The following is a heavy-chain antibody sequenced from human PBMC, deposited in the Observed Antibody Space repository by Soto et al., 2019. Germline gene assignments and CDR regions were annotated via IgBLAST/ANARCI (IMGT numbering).Heavy chain of an antibody. D-gene: IGHD2-2*01. Sequence: ASVKVSCKASGYTFTSYYMHWVRQAPGQGLEWMGIINPSGGSTSYAQKFQGRVTMTRDTSTSTVYMELSSLRSEDTAVYYCARDRGIVVVPDAYCYYYGMDVWGQGTTVTVSS. CDR1: GYTFTSYY. J-gene: IGHJ6*02. CDR2: INPSGGST. V-gene: IGHV1-46*01. CDR3: ARDRGIVVVPDAYCYYYGMDV.